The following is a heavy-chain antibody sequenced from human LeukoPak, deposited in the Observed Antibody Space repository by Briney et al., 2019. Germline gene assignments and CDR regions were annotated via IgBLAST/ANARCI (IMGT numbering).Heavy chain of an antibody. D-gene: IGHD3-10*01. CDR3: ARVGYYASGPLSYFDY. V-gene: IGHV3-30-3*01. Sequence: PGRSLRLSCAASGFTFSGYAMHWVRQAPGKGLEWVAVISYDGSNEYYADSVKGRFTISRDNSKNTLYLQMNSLSVEDTAVYYCARVGYYASGPLSYFDYWGQGTLVTVSS. CDR1: GFTFSGYA. J-gene: IGHJ4*02. CDR2: ISYDGSNE.